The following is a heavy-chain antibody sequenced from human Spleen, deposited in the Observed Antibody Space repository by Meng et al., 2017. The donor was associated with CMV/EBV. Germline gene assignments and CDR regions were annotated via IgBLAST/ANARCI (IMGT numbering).Heavy chain of an antibody. D-gene: IGHD3-3*01. CDR1: GFIFSSYA. CDR3: HTAPREPRFLEWLLYV. V-gene: IGHV3-23*01. CDR2: ISGSGSRT. Sequence: GGSLRLSCEASGFIFSSYAMSWVRQAPGKGLEWVSGISGSGSRTYYADSVKGRFTVSRDKSMNTLSLQMNSLRAEDTAVYYCHTAPREPRFLEWLLYVWGQGTTVTVSS. J-gene: IGHJ6*02.